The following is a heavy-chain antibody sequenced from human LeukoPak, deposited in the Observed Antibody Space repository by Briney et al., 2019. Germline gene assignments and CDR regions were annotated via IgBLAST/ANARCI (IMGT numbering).Heavy chain of an antibody. CDR2: IKSKTDGGTT. Sequence: GGSLRLSCAASGFTFSNAWMSWVRQAPGKGLEWVGRIKSKTDGGTTDYAAPVKGRFTISRDDSKNTLYLQMNSLKTEDTAVYYCTTAPSPIVVVPAAYYWYFDLWGRGTLVTASS. D-gene: IGHD2-2*01. V-gene: IGHV3-15*01. CDR3: TTAPSPIVVVPAAYYWYFDL. J-gene: IGHJ2*01. CDR1: GFTFSNAW.